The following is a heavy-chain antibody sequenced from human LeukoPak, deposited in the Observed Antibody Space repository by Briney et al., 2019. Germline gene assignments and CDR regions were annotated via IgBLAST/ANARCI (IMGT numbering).Heavy chain of an antibody. CDR1: GFTFSSYA. V-gene: IGHV3-23*01. D-gene: IGHD6-13*01. CDR3: AKSLSLAAADVTFDY. J-gene: IGHJ4*02. Sequence: GGSLRLSXAASGFTFSSYAMAWVRQAPGKGLEWVSTISGGGDSTYYADSVKGRFTMSRDNSKNTLYLQMNSLRVGDTATYYCAKSLSLAAADVTFDYWGQGTLVTVSS. CDR2: ISGGGDST.